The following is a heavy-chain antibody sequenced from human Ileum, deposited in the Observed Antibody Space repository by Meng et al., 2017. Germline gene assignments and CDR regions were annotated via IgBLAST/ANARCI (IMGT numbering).Heavy chain of an antibody. V-gene: IGHV1-46*02. CDR2: SNPGGGST. Sequence: QGYVVPYGAEVKKAGASVKVSCKSYEYSFNNYYLHWMRQAPGQGLEWLGVSNPGGGSTNYAQKFQGRVTMTRDTSANTVYMELGSLKSEDTAVYYCVREFRGGYFDYWGQGTLVTVSS. CDR3: VREFRGGYFDY. D-gene: IGHD3-16*01. J-gene: IGHJ4*02. CDR1: EYSFNNYY.